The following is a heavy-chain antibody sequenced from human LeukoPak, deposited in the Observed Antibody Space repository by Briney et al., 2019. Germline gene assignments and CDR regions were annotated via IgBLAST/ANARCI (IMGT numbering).Heavy chain of an antibody. CDR2: LYYSGST. CDR1: GGSISSSSYY. CDR3: ASDSSGYYYFDS. V-gene: IGHV4-39*01. D-gene: IGHD3-22*01. J-gene: IGHJ4*02. Sequence: SETLSLTCIVSGGSISSSSYYWGWIRQSPGKGLEWIGSLYYSGSTYYNASLKSRVTISVDTSKNQFSLNLSSVTAADTAMYYCASDSSGYYYFDSWGQGTLVTVSS.